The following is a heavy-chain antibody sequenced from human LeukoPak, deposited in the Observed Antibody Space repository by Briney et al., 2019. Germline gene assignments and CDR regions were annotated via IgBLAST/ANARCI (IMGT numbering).Heavy chain of an antibody. CDR1: GFTFSDYG. J-gene: IGHJ4*02. V-gene: IGHV3-30*18. CDR2: ISHDGRTE. Sequence: GRSLRLSCAASGFTFSDYGMHWVRQAPGKGLEWVAVISHDGRTEFYADSVKGRFTISRNSSQNTLYLQMNSLRAEDTAVYYCAKEYSSSPFDYWGQGTLVTVSS. CDR3: AKEYSSSPFDY. D-gene: IGHD6-6*01.